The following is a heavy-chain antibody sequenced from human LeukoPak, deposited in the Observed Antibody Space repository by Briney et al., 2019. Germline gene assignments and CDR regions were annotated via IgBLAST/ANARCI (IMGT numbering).Heavy chain of an antibody. D-gene: IGHD4-17*01. CDR3: ARQLDYGDYHNFDY. CDR2: ITSSGDDI. Sequence: GGSLRLSCAASGFTFSSFEMNWVRQAPGKGLEWISFITSSGDDIFYADSVKGRFTISRDNAKNSLYLQMNSLRAEDTAVYYCARQLDYGDYHNFDYWGQGTLVTVSS. CDR1: GFTFSSFE. V-gene: IGHV3-48*03. J-gene: IGHJ4*02.